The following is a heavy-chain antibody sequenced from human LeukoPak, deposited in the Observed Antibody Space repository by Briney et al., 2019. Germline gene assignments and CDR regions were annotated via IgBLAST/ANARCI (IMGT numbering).Heavy chain of an antibody. Sequence: PGGSLRLSCAASGFTFSSYAMSWVRQAPGKGLEWVSAISGSGGSTYYADSVKGRFTISRDNSKNTLYLQMNSLRAEDTAVYYCAKGYYDSSGYTEFDYWGQGILVTVSS. J-gene: IGHJ4*02. D-gene: IGHD3-22*01. CDR2: ISGSGGST. CDR1: GFTFSSYA. V-gene: IGHV3-23*01. CDR3: AKGYYDSSGYTEFDY.